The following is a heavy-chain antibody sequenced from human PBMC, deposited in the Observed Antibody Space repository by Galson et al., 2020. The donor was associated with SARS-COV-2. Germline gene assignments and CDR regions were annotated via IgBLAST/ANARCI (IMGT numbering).Heavy chain of an antibody. V-gene: IGHV1-2*02. Sequence: ASVKVSCKASGYTFTGYYMHWVRQAPGQGLEWMGWINPNSGGTNYAQKFQGRVTMTRDTSISTAYMELSRLRSDDTAVYYCAREPLYSRGHHFDYWGQGTLVTVSS. D-gene: IGHD6-19*01. CDR1: GYTFTGYY. CDR2: INPNSGGT. CDR3: AREPLYSRGHHFDY. J-gene: IGHJ4*02.